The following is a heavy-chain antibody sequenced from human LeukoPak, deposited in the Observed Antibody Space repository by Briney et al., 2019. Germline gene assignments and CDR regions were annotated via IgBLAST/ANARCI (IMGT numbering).Heavy chain of an antibody. V-gene: IGHV3-23*01. CDR2: ISDSASST. Sequence: GGSLRLSCAASGFTFSNCAMNWVRQAPGKGLEWVSAISDSASSTYYAGSVKGRFTISRDNAKNTLYLQMNSLRAEDTAVYYCAKMPNSNYFDYWGQGTLVTVSS. CDR1: GFTFSNCA. D-gene: IGHD4-11*01. J-gene: IGHJ4*02. CDR3: AKMPNSNYFDY.